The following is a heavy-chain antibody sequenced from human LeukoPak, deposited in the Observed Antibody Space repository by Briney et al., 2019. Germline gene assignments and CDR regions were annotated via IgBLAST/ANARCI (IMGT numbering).Heavy chain of an antibody. CDR1: AYPFTAYY. D-gene: IGHD5/OR15-5a*01. Sequence: ASVKVSCKASAYPFTAYYIHWVRQAPGQGLEWMGRINPNSGATKYAQKFQGGATMTRDTSISTAHMDLSRLGSDDTAVYYCAREVSTLFDYWGQGTLVTVSS. J-gene: IGHJ4*02. CDR3: AREVSTLFDY. CDR2: INPNSGAT. V-gene: IGHV1-2*02.